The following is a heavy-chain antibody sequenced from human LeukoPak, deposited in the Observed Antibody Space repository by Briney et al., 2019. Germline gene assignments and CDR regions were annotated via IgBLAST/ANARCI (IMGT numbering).Heavy chain of an antibody. V-gene: IGHV3-11*01. D-gene: IGHD3-10*01. CDR1: GFSFSDYY. CDR2: ISSSGNTI. Sequence: GGSLRLSCAASGFSFSDYYMTWVRQAPGKGLEWVSYISSSGNTIYYADSVKGRFTISRDNAKNSLYLQMNSLRAEDTAVYYCTTWGGSYGIYWGQGTLVTVSS. J-gene: IGHJ4*02. CDR3: TTWGGSYGIY.